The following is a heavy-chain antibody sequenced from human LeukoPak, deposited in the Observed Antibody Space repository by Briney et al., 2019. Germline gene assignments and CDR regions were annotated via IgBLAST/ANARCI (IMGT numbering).Heavy chain of an antibody. CDR3: ARTIAVAGSLDP. CDR1: GYSISSGYY. J-gene: IGHJ5*02. CDR2: IYTSGST. V-gene: IGHV4-38-2*02. D-gene: IGHD6-19*01. Sequence: PSETLSLTCTVSGYSISSGYYWGWIRQPPGKGLEWIGRIYTSGSTNYNPSLKSRVTMSVDTSKNQFSLKLSSVTAADTAVYYCARTIAVAGSLDPWGQGTLVTVSS.